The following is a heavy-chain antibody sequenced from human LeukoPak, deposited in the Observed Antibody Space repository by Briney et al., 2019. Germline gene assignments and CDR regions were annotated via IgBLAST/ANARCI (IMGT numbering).Heavy chain of an antibody. Sequence: SVKVSCKASGGTFSSYAISWVRQAPGQGLEWMGGIIPIFGTANYAQKFQGRVTITTDESTSTAYMELSSLRSEDTAVYYCAREPYDILTGYHDWGQGTPVTVSS. V-gene: IGHV1-69*05. CDR3: AREPYDILTGYHD. CDR2: IIPIFGTA. CDR1: GGTFSSYA. J-gene: IGHJ4*02. D-gene: IGHD3-9*01.